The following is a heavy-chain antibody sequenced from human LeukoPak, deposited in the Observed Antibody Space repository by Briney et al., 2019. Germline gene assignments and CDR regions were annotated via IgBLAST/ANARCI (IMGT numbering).Heavy chain of an antibody. Sequence: GRSLRLSCAASGFTFSSYSMNWVRQAPGKGLEWVSYISSSSSTIYYADSVKGRFTISRDNAKNSLYLQMNSLRDEDTAVYYCAHLPLVTIYYGMDVWGQGTTVTVSS. J-gene: IGHJ6*02. CDR2: ISSSSSTI. V-gene: IGHV3-48*02. CDR1: GFTFSSYS. CDR3: AHLPLVTIYYGMDV. D-gene: IGHD3-3*01.